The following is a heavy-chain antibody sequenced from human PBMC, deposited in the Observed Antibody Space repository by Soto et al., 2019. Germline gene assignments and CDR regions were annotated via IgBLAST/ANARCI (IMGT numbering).Heavy chain of an antibody. CDR1: GFTFIGFT. J-gene: IGHJ4*02. CDR3: ASRNLADCSGTSCLYYFDY. D-gene: IGHD2-2*01. CDR2: ISRSGETI. V-gene: IGHV3-48*02. Sequence: EVQLVESGGGLVQPGGSLRLSCAASGFTFIGFTMNWVRQAPGRGLEWVSYISRSGETIYYADSVKGRFTISRDNAKNSLYLQMSSLRDEDTAVYYCASRNLADCSGTSCLYYFDYWGQGTLVTVSS.